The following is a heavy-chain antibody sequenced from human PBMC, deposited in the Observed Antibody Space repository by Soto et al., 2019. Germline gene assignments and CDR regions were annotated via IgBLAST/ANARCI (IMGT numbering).Heavy chain of an antibody. CDR1: GYTFTNYA. CDR3: ARDSGDSSGYIFDY. Sequence: ASVKVSCKASGYTFTNYAMHWVRQAPGQRLEWMGWINAGNGNTKYSQKFQGRVTITRDTSASTVYMELSSLRSEDTAVYYCARDSGDSSGYIFDYWGQGTRVTVSS. D-gene: IGHD3-22*01. J-gene: IGHJ4*02. CDR2: INAGNGNT. V-gene: IGHV1-3*01.